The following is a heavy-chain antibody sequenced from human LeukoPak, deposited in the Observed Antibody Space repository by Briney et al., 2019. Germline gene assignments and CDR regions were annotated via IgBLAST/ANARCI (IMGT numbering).Heavy chain of an antibody. CDR3: ARGVVVVAATFRSGPQRMYYHYMDV. CDR2: INPNSGGT. V-gene: IGHV1-2*02. J-gene: IGHJ6*03. Sequence: ASVKVSCKASGYTFTGYYMHWVRQAPGQGLEWMGWINPNSGGTNYAQKFQGRVTMTRDTSISTAYMELSRLRSDDTAVYYCARGVVVVAATFRSGPQRMYYHYMDVWGKGTTVTVSS. CDR1: GYTFTGYY. D-gene: IGHD2-15*01.